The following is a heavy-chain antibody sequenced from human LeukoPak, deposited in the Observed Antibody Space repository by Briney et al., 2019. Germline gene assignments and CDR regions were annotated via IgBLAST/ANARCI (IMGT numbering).Heavy chain of an antibody. CDR2: ISYDGSNK. V-gene: IGHV3-30*01. J-gene: IGHJ4*02. D-gene: IGHD4-11*01. Sequence: GGSLRLSCAASGFTFSSYAMHWVRQAPGKGLEWVAVISYDGSNKYYADSVKGRFTISRDNSKNTLYLQMNSLRAEDTAVYYCARACCNYRVPYFDYWGQGTLVTVSP. CDR3: ARACCNYRVPYFDY. CDR1: GFTFSSYA.